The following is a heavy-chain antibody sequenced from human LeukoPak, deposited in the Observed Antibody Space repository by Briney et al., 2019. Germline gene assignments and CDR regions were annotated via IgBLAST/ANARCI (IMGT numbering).Heavy chain of an antibody. D-gene: IGHD3-22*01. CDR2: INHSGST. J-gene: IGHJ4*02. Sequence: PSETLSLTCAVYGVSFSGYYWSWIRQPPGKGLEWIGEINHSGSTNYNPSLKSRVTISVDTSKNQFSLKLSSVTAADTAVYYCARGKERARGPYYYDSSGYYYFDYWGQGTLVTVSS. CDR3: ARGKERARGPYYYDSSGYYYFDY. CDR1: GVSFSGYY. V-gene: IGHV4-34*01.